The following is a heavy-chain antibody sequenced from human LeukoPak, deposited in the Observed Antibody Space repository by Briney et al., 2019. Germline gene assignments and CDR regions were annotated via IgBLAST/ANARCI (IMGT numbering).Heavy chain of an antibody. Sequence: AGGSLRLSCAASGFTFSNYVTHWVRQAPGKGLEWVAVTSTDENIKIYADSVKGRFTISRDNSKNTLYLQMNSLRAEDTAIYYCAELGITMIGGVWGKGTTVTISS. J-gene: IGHJ6*04. V-gene: IGHV3-30*04. CDR2: TSTDENIK. CDR1: GFTFSNYV. D-gene: IGHD3-10*02. CDR3: AELGITMIGGV.